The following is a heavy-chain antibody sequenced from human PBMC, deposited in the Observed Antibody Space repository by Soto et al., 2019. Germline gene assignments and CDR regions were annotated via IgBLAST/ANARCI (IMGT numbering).Heavy chain of an antibody. D-gene: IGHD1-26*01. CDR2: VYYSGTT. Sequence: PSETLSLTCTVSGDSISSSRYYWGWIRQSPGKGLEWIGSVYYSGTTYYNPSLKSRVTISVDTSKNQFSLTLNSVTAADTAVFYCARQAPILGASNVWFDPWGQGTLVTVS. J-gene: IGHJ5*02. CDR3: ARQAPILGASNVWFDP. CDR1: GDSISSSRYY. V-gene: IGHV4-39*01.